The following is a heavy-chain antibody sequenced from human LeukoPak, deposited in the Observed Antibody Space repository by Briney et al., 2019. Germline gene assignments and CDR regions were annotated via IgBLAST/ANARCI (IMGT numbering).Heavy chain of an antibody. V-gene: IGHV1-24*01. CDR1: GYTLTELS. Sequence: ASVKVSCKVSGYTLTELSMHWVRQAPGEGLEWMGGFDPEDGETIYAQKFQGRVTMTRDTSISTAYMELSRLRSDDTAVYYCARGAVTLYYYYYYMDVWGKGTTVTVSS. CDR2: FDPEDGET. J-gene: IGHJ6*03. D-gene: IGHD4-17*01. CDR3: ARGAVTLYYYYYYMDV.